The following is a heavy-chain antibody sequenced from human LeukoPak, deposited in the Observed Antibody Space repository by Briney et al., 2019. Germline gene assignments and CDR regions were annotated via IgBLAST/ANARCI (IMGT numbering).Heavy chain of an antibody. J-gene: IGHJ4*01. CDR3: ARGYGPGY. Sequence: SETLSLTCAVSGDSITNTNWWNWVRQPPGKGLEWIAEIDHRGNTNYNPSLKSRVTIAADRSKNQFSLQLTSVSAADTAVYYCARGYGPGYWDRGILVTVSA. V-gene: IGHV4-4*02. CDR2: IDHRGNT. D-gene: IGHD4-17*01. CDR1: GDSITNTNW.